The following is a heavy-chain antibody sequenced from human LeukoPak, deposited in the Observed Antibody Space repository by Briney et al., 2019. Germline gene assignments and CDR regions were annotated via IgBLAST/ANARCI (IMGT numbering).Heavy chain of an antibody. CDR2: ISYDGSNK. J-gene: IGHJ4*02. V-gene: IGHV3-30*04. CDR1: GFTFSSYA. Sequence: PGGSLRLSCAASGFTFSSYAMHWVRQAPGKGLEWVAVISYDGSNKYYADSVKGRFTISRDNSKNTLYLQMNSLRAEDTAVYYCAKALSGSFDYWGQGTLVTVSS. D-gene: IGHD3-10*01. CDR3: AKALSGSFDY.